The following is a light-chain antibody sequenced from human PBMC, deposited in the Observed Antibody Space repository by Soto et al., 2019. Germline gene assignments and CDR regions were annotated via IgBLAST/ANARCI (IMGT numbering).Light chain of an antibody. V-gene: IGKV3-20*01. CDR1: QSVSSRN. Sequence: EIVLTQSPGTLSLSPGERATLSCRASQSVSSRNLAWYRQKPGQAPSRLIYGASNRATGIPDRFSGSGSGTAFTLTISRLEPEDFAVYYCLRYGDSPPAYTCGQGTKLEIK. CDR3: LRYGDSPPAYT. J-gene: IGKJ2*01. CDR2: GAS.